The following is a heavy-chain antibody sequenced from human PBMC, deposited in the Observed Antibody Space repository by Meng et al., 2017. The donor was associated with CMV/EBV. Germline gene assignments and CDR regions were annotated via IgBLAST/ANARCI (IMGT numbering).Heavy chain of an antibody. V-gene: IGHV3-7*01. CDR2: IKQDGSEK. D-gene: IGHD1/OR15-1a*01. Sequence: GGSLRLSCAASGFTFSSYWVSWVRQAPGKGLEWVANIKQDGSEKYYVDSVKGRFTISRDNAKNSLYLQMNSLRAEDTAVYYCAAEHRYWGQGTLVTVSS. CDR1: GFTFSSYW. CDR3: AAEHRY. J-gene: IGHJ4*02.